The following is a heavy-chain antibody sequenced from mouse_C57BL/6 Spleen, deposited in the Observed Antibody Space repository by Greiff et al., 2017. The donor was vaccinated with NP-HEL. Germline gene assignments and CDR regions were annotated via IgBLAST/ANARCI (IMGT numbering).Heavy chain of an antibody. D-gene: IGHD1-1*01. CDR2: ISDGGSYT. Sequence: EVQLVESGGGLVKPGGSLKLSCAASGFTFSSYAMSWVRQTPEKRLEWVATISDGGSYTYYPDNVKGRFTISRDNAKNNLYLQMSHLKSEDTAMYYCARGGLLRRYFDVWGTGTTVTVSS. J-gene: IGHJ1*03. V-gene: IGHV5-4*01. CDR1: GFTFSSYA. CDR3: ARGGLLRRYFDV.